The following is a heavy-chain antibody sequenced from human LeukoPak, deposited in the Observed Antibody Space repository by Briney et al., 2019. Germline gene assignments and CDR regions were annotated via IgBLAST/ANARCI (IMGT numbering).Heavy chain of an antibody. J-gene: IGHJ4*02. CDR2: FHISGST. Sequence: SETLSLTCTVSGASISSYHWSWIRQPAGKGLEWIGRFHISGSTNYNPSLKSRVTMSIDTSKNQFSLRLTSVTAADTAVYYRARDGLYSYGYSYFDYWGQGTLVTVFS. D-gene: IGHD5-18*01. CDR3: ARDGLYSYGYSYFDY. CDR1: GASISSYH. V-gene: IGHV4-4*07.